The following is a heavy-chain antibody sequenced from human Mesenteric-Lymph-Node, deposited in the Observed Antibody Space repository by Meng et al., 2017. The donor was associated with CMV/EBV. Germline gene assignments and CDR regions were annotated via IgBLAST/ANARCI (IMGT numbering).Heavy chain of an antibody. CDR2: ISGSGRST. CDR3: AKVGGYKVYNHFDY. V-gene: IGHV3-23*01. D-gene: IGHD1-14*01. Sequence: GESLKISCAASGFAFSSFAVGWVRQAPGQGLEWVSSISGSGRSTYYTDAVKGRFTMSRDNFNNTLFLQMESLRGEDTAIYYCAKVGGYKVYNHFDYWGQGSLVTVSS. CDR1: GFAFSSFA. J-gene: IGHJ4*02.